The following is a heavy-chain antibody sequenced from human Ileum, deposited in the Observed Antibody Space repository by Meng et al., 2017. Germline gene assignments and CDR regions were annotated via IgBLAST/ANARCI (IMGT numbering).Heavy chain of an antibody. CDR1: GDSVSSNSAA. D-gene: IGHD3-16*01. CDR2: TYYRSKWYN. CDR3: ARDGGAAPDYFDY. V-gene: IGHV6-1*02. J-gene: IGHJ4*02. Sequence: QVQLQQSGPGLVMPSQTLSLPWSIPGDSVSSNSAAWNWIRQSPSRGLEWLGRTYYRSKWYNNYAVSVRSRISINPDTSKNQFSLQLNSVTPEDTAVYYCARDGGAAPDYFDYWGQGTLVTVSS.